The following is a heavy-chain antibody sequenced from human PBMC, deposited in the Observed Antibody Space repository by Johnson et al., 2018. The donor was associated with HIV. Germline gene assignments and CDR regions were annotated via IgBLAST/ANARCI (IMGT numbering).Heavy chain of an antibody. J-gene: IGHJ3*02. Sequence: VQLVESGGGLVQTGGSLRLTCAASGLTFSTSWMNWVRQAPGRGLEWVANITHDGSRIQYMDSVKGRFTISRDNTRHLLFLQMNTLRAEDTAVYYCARVGRLPSTFDIWGQGTMVTVSS. CDR1: GLTFSTSW. CDR2: ITHDGSRI. V-gene: IGHV3-7*01. CDR3: ARVGRLPSTFDI. D-gene: IGHD3-16*01.